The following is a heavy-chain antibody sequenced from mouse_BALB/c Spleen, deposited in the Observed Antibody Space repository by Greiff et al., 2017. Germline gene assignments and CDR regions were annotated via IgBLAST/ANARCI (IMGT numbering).Heavy chain of an antibody. V-gene: IGHV5-17*02. D-gene: IGHD2-2*01. CDR2: ISSGSSTI. Sequence: EVQGVESGGGLVQPGGSRKLSCAASGFTFSSFGMHWVRQAPEKGLEWVAYISSGSSTIYYADTVKGRFTISRGNPKNTLFLQMTSLRSEDTAMYYCARSPIYYGYDDAMDYWGQGTSVTVSS. CDR3: ARSPIYYGYDDAMDY. CDR1: GFTFSSFG. J-gene: IGHJ4*01.